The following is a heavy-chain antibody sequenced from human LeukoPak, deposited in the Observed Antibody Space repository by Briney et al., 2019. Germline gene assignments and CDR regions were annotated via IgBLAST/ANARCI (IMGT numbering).Heavy chain of an antibody. Sequence: PSETLSLTCAVYGGSFSGYYWSWIRQPPGKGLEWIGEINHSGSTNYNPSLKSRVTISVDTSKNQFSLKLSSVTAADTAVYYCARGGIFGVVKKIKNYFDYWGQGTLVTVSS. CDR1: GGSFSGYY. CDR2: INHSGST. V-gene: IGHV4-34*01. CDR3: ARGGIFGVVKKIKNYFDY. J-gene: IGHJ4*02. D-gene: IGHD3-3*01.